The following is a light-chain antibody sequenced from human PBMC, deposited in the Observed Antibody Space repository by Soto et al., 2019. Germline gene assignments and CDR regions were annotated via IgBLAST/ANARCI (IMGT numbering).Light chain of an antibody. CDR1: SXDVGGYNY. V-gene: IGLV2-14*01. CDR2: EVS. Sequence: QXALTQPASVSGSPXQSIXISCTXTSXDVGGYNYVSWYQQHPGKAPKLMIYEVSNRPSGVSNRFSGSKSGNTASLTISGLXXXXXXDYYCSSYTSSSTLVFGTGTKLTVL. CDR3: SSYTSSSTLV. J-gene: IGLJ1*01.